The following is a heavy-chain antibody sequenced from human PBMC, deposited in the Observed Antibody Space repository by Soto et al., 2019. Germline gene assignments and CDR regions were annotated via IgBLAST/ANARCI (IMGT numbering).Heavy chain of an antibody. J-gene: IGHJ4*02. CDR1: GYSFTSFW. V-gene: IGHV5-51*01. Sequence: VASLTVSCKVSGYSFTSFWIAWVRQMPGKGLEWMGIIYVDDSETRYSPSFQVQVTISADKSISTAYLQWSSLKASDTAIYYCARGDRGEYWGQGTLVTVSS. CDR3: ARGDRGEY. CDR2: IYVDDSET. D-gene: IGHD2-21*02.